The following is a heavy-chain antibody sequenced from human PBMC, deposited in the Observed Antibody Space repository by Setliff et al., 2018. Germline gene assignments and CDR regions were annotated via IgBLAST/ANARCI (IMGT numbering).Heavy chain of an antibody. CDR3: ARGRNVASRLLDS. CDR2: IYYTGST. V-gene: IGHV4-59*11. J-gene: IGHJ4*02. D-gene: IGHD6-6*01. CDR1: GVSISSHY. Sequence: PSETLSLTCTVSGVSISSHYWSWVRQPPGKGLECIGDIYYTGSTKYNPSLKSRVTMSIDTSKNQFSLMVTSVTAADTAVYYCARGRNVASRLLDSWGQGTLVTVSS.